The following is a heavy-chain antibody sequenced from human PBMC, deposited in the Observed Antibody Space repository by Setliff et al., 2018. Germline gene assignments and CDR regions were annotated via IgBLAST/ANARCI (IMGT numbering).Heavy chain of an antibody. Sequence: SETLSLTCTVSGGSITSSSYYWGWVRQPPGKGLEWIGTIFWSGTTYYNPSLNSRGTISVDTSRDQFSLKLSSVTAADTAMYYCVRATEKFGLYSSSSNPFDIWGQGTMVTVSS. CDR2: IFWSGTT. CDR1: GGSITSSSYY. D-gene: IGHD6-6*01. CDR3: VRATEKFGLYSSSSNPFDI. J-gene: IGHJ3*02. V-gene: IGHV4-39*07.